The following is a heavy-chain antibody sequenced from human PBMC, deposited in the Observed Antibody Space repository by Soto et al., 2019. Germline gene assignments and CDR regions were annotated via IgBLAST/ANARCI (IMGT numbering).Heavy chain of an antibody. CDR3: AHSGYSSSAGNWVDP. Sequence: QITLKESGPTLVKPTQTLTLTCTFSGFSLSTSGVGVGWIRQPPGKALEWLALIYWNDDKRYSPSLKSRLTITKDTSKNQVVHTMTNMDPVDTATYYCAHSGYSSSAGNWVDPWGQGTLVTGSS. CDR1: GFSLSTSGVG. D-gene: IGHD6-6*01. V-gene: IGHV2-5*01. J-gene: IGHJ5*02. CDR2: IYWNDDK.